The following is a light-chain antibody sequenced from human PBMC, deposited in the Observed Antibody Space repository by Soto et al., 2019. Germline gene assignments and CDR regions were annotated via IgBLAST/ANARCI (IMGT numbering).Light chain of an antibody. CDR2: AAS. CDR1: QDISTY. Sequence: DIQMTQSPSSLSASVGDRVTITCRASQDISTYLAWYQQKPGKVPKLLMYAASTLQSGVPSRFSGSGSGTDFTLTISSLQPEDVATYYGQNYNSAPFTFGPGTKVDIK. J-gene: IGKJ3*01. CDR3: QNYNSAPFT. V-gene: IGKV1-27*01.